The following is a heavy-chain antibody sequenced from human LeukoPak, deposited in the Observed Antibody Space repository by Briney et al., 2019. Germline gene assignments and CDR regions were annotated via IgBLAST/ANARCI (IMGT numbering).Heavy chain of an antibody. Sequence: ASVKVSCKASGYTFTSYGISWVRQAPGQGLEWMGWISAYNGSTNYAQKLQGRVTMTTDTSTSTAYMELRSLRSGDTAVYYCARAYYDILTGYSPFDYWGQGTLVTVSS. J-gene: IGHJ4*02. V-gene: IGHV1-18*04. CDR3: ARAYYDILTGYSPFDY. CDR1: GYTFTSYG. D-gene: IGHD3-9*01. CDR2: ISAYNGST.